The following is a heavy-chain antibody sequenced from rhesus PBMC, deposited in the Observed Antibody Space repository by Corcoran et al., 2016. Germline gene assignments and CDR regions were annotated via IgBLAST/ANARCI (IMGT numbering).Heavy chain of an antibody. J-gene: IGHJ4*01. CDR3: ARHRGGSDLDC. D-gene: IGHD6-25*01. CDR1: GYSISSGYY. Sequence: QVQLQESGPGLVKPSETLSLTCAVSGYSISSGYYWGWIRQPPGKGLEYIGYISGSSGTTYYNPSLKRRVTIAKDTSKNQFSLTLSSVTAADTAVYYCARHRGGSDLDCWGQGVLVTVSS. V-gene: IGHV4-99*01. CDR2: ISGSSGTT.